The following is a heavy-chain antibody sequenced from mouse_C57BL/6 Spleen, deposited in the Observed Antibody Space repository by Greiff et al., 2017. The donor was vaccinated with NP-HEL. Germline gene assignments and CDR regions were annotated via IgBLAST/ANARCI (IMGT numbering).Heavy chain of an antibody. CDR1: GYTFTDYY. CDR2: INPYNGGT. V-gene: IGHV1-19*01. D-gene: IGHD1-1*01. CDR3: ARNYGSSPRAMDY. Sequence: VQLQQSGPVLVQPGASVKMSCKASGYTFTDYYMNWVKQSHGKSLEWIGVINPYNGGTSYNQKFKGKATLTVDKSSSTAYMELNSLTSEDSAVYYCARNYGSSPRAMDYWGQGTSVTVSS. J-gene: IGHJ4*01.